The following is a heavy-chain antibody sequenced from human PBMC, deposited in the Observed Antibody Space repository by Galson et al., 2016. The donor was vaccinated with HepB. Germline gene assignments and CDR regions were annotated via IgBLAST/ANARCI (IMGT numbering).Heavy chain of an antibody. Sequence: QSGAEVKKPGESLKISCRASGYGFTSYSIGWVRQMPGKGLEWMGIIYPGDSETRYSPSFQGQVTISADKSTNTAYLQWSSLKASDTTMYYCVRHSSPFLKTGWFDPGGQGTLVTVSS. CDR3: VRHSSPFLKTGWFDP. V-gene: IGHV5-51*01. D-gene: IGHD2/OR15-2a*01. CDR1: GYGFTSYS. J-gene: IGHJ5*02. CDR2: IYPGDSET.